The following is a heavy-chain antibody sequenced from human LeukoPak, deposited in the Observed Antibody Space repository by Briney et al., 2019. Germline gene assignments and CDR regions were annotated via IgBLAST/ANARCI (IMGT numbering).Heavy chain of an antibody. D-gene: IGHD3-10*02. CDR2: VFQLQTVRT. CDR3: ARVLNVPKFIDS. CDR1: GSSLTTTYD. Sequence: SETLSLTCTVSGSSLTTTYDWAWFRQPPGKGLEWIATVFQLQTVRTLYNPSLESRVTMSLDTSHNQFSLNLTSVTAADTALYFCARVLNVPKFIDSWGQGTLVTVSS. V-gene: IGHV4-38-2*02. J-gene: IGHJ4*02.